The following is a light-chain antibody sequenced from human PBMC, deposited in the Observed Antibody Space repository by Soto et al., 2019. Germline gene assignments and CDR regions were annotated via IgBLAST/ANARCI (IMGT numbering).Light chain of an antibody. J-gene: IGKJ3*01. CDR1: QSVSSY. CDR2: DAS. Sequence: EIVLTQSPATLSLSPRERATLSCRASQSVSSYLVWYQQKPGQAPRPLIYDASTRATGVPARFSGSGSGTDFTLTINSLDPEDFAVYYCQQRSNWPPFSFGPGTTVDIK. V-gene: IGKV3-11*01. CDR3: QQRSNWPPFS.